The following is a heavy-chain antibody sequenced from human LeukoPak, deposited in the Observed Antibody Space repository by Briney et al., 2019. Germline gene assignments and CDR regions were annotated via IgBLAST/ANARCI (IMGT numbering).Heavy chain of an antibody. CDR1: GYTFTGYY. J-gene: IGHJ4*02. Sequence: GASVKVSCKASGYTFTGYYVHWVRQAPGQGLEWMGRINPNSGDTNYAQEFQGRVTMTRDTSISTAYMELSRLRSDDTAVYYCAGDYCGGDCFPDYWGQGTLVTVSS. CDR3: AGDYCGGDCFPDY. CDR2: INPNSGDT. V-gene: IGHV1-2*06. D-gene: IGHD2-21*02.